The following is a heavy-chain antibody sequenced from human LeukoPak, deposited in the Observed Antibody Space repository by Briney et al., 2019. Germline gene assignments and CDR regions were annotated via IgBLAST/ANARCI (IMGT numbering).Heavy chain of an antibody. Sequence: GGSLRLSCAASGFTFDDYAMHWVRQAPGKGLEWVSGISWNSGSIGYADSVKGRFTISRDNAKNSLDLQINSLTVEDTAIYYCVRDDGDVWGKGTTVTVSS. CDR2: ISWNSGSI. CDR1: GFTFDDYA. CDR3: VRDDGDV. J-gene: IGHJ6*04. V-gene: IGHV3-9*01.